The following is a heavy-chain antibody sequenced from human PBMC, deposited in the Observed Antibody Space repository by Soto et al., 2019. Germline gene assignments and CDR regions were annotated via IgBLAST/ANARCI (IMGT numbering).Heavy chain of an antibody. V-gene: IGHV4-30-4*01. J-gene: IGHJ4*02. CDR1: GGSINSGDYY. Sequence: QVQLQESGPGLVKPSQALSLTCTVSGGSINSGDYYWSWIRQPPGRGLEWIGYIYYSGSTFYNPSLKSRVSISVDTSKNQFSLELSSVTAADTAVYYCASQNLQRGYSYGYVDYWGQGTLITVSS. CDR3: ASQNLQRGYSYGYVDY. D-gene: IGHD5-18*01. CDR2: IYYSGST.